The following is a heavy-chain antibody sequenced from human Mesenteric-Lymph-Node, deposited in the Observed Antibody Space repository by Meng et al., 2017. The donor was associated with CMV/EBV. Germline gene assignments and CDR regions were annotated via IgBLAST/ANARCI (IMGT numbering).Heavy chain of an antibody. D-gene: IGHD3-3*01. J-gene: IGHJ6*02. CDR1: GFTFTSYW. CDR3: AKRKTMFGVVIKDGMDV. V-gene: IGHV3-30*02. Sequence: GESLKISCAASGFTFTSYWMSWVRQAPGKGLEWVAFIRYDGSDQYYGDSVNGRFTIFRDNYKNTMYLQMNSLRVEDTAIYYCAKRKTMFGVVIKDGMDVWGQGTTVTVSS. CDR2: IRYDGSDQ.